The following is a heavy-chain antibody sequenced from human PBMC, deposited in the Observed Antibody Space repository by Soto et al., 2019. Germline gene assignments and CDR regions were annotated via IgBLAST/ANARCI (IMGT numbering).Heavy chain of an antibody. D-gene: IGHD3-10*01. V-gene: IGHV1-69*02. CDR3: ARGARRAPLTY. J-gene: IGHJ4*02. Sequence: SVKVSCKASGGTFSSCTISWVRQAPGQGLEWMGRIIPNSGIANYAQKFQGRVTITRNTSISTAYMELSSLRSEDTAVYYCARGARRAPLTYWGQGTLVTVSS. CDR2: IIPNSGIA. CDR1: GGTFSSCT.